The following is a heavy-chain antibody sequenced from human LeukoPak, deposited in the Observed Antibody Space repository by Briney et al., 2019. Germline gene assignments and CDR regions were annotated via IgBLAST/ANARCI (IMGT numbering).Heavy chain of an antibody. V-gene: IGHV3-23*01. J-gene: IGHJ4*02. CDR1: GFTFSSYA. CDR2: ISGSGGST. CDR3: AKVRVVGGWYVTGFDY. Sequence: GGSLRLSCAASGFTFSSYAMSWVRQAPGKGLEWVSAISGSGGSTYYADSVKGRFTISRDNSKNTLYLQMNSLRAEDTAVYYCAKVRVVGGWYVTGFDYWGQGTLVTVSS. D-gene: IGHD6-19*01.